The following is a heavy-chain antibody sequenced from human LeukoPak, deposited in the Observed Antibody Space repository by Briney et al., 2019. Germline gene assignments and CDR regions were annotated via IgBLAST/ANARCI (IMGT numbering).Heavy chain of an antibody. CDR2: ISAYNGNT. CDR3: ARVSSGSYYGTGNWFDP. J-gene: IGHJ5*02. Sequence: GASVKVSCKASGYTFTSYGISWVRQAPGQGLEWMGWISAYNGNTNYAQKLQGRVTTTTDTSTSTAYMELRSLRSDDTAVYYCARVSSGSYYGTGNWFDPWGQGTLVTVSS. D-gene: IGHD1-26*01. V-gene: IGHV1-18*01. CDR1: GYTFTSYG.